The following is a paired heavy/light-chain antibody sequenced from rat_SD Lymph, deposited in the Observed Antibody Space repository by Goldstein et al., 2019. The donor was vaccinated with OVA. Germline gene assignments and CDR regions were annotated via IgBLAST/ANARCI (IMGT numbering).Heavy chain of an antibody. CDR3: ARKRRQLLYYIMDA. CDR2: IEWDDSK. Sequence: QVTLKESGPGVLQPSGTLSLTCSFSGFSLSTSGMSVSWIRQPSGKSLEWLAAIEWDDSKYYNPSLKSRLTISKDTSNTQVFLTVTSVDIADTATYYCARKRRQLLYYIMDAWGQGASVTVSS. V-gene: IGHV8S18*01. CDR1: GFSLSTSGMS. J-gene: IGHJ4*01. D-gene: IGHD1-2*01.
Light chain of an antibody. CDR3: QQYSNYPPT. CDR1: EDIYNG. V-gene: IGKV12S34*01. CDR2: HAN. Sequence: DIQMTQSPASLSASLGETVTIECRASEDIYNGLAWYQQKPGRSLRLLIYHANNLHTGVPSRFSGSGSGTQYSLKINSLQSEDVASYFCQQYSNYPPTFGGGTNLEL. J-gene: IGKJ1*01.